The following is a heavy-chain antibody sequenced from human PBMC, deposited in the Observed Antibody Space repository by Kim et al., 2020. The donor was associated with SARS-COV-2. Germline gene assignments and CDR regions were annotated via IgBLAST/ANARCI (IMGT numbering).Heavy chain of an antibody. CDR2: IYYSGST. Sequence: SETLSLTCTVSGGSISSYYWSWIRQPPGKGLEWIGYIYYSGSTNYNPSLKSRVTISVDTSKNQFSLKLSSVTAADTAVYYCARVSAPRTEGTDYYYYGMDVWGQGTTVTVSS. CDR1: GGSISSYY. CDR3: ARVSAPRTEGTDYYYYGMDV. D-gene: IGHD1-1*01. V-gene: IGHV4-59*01. J-gene: IGHJ6*02.